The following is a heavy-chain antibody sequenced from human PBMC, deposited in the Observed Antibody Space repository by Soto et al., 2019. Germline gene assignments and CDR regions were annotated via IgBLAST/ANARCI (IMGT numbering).Heavy chain of an antibody. CDR1: GGTFSSYA. D-gene: IGHD2-15*01. CDR2: IIPIFGTA. CDR3: ARWVVAATEAPTDYGMDV. V-gene: IGHV1-69*06. Sequence: QVQLVQSGAEVKKPGSSVKVSCKASGGTFSSYAISWVRQAPGQGLEWMGGIIPIFGTANYAQKFQGRVTITADKSTSTAYMELSSLRSEDTAVYYCARWVVAATEAPTDYGMDVWGQGTPVTVSS. J-gene: IGHJ6*02.